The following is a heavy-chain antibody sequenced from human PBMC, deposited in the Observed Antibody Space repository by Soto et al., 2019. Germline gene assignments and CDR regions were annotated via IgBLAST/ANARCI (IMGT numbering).Heavy chain of an antibody. CDR2: IIPIFGTA. CDR3: AREVGYYDRQCYYFDY. V-gene: IGHV1-69*01. J-gene: IGHJ4*02. CDR1: GGTLSSYA. Sequence: QVQLVQSGAEVKKPGSSVKVSCKASGGTLSSYAISWVRQAPGQGLEWMGGIIPIFGTANYAQKFQGRVTITADESTSTTYMELSSLRSEDTAVYYCAREVGYYDRQCYYFDYWGQGTLVTVSS. D-gene: IGHD3-22*01.